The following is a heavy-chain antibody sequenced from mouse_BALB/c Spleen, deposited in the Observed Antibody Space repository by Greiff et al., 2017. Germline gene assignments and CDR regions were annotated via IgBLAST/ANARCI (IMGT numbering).Heavy chain of an antibody. CDR1: GFNIKDTY. CDR3: AREELGRLFFAD. Sequence: VQLQQSGAELVKPGASVKLSCTASGFNIKDTYMHWVKQRPEQGLEWIGRIDPANGNTKYDPKFQGKATITADTSSNTAYLQLSSLTSEDTAVYYCAREELGRLFFADWGQGTLVTVSA. J-gene: IGHJ3*01. D-gene: IGHD4-1*01. CDR2: IDPANGNT. V-gene: IGHV14-3*02.